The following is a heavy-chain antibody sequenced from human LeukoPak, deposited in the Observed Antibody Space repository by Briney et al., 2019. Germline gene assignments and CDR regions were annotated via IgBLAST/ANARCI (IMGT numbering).Heavy chain of an antibody. CDR3: ARDAPRRGSWYFQH. D-gene: IGHD6-13*01. CDR1: GGTFTTYA. J-gene: IGHJ1*01. V-gene: IGHV1-69*05. CDR2: IIPIFGTA. Sequence: SVKVSSRASGGTFTTYAITWGRQAPGQGLDWMGGIIPIFGTANYAQKFQGRVTITTDESTSTAYMELSSLRSEDTAVYYCARDAPRRGSWYFQHWGQGTLVTVSS.